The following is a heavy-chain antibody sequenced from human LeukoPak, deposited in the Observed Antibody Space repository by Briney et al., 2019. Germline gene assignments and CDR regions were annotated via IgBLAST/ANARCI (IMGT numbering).Heavy chain of an antibody. Sequence: PSETLSLTCTVSGGSISSGGYYWSWIRQHPGKGLEWIGYIYYSGSTYYNPSLKSQVTISVDTSKNQFSLKLSSVTAADTAVYYCASYYDILTGYYYYFDYWGQGTLVTVSS. J-gene: IGHJ4*02. CDR3: ASYYDILTGYYYYFDY. V-gene: IGHV4-31*01. CDR2: IYYSGST. D-gene: IGHD3-9*01. CDR1: GGSISSGGYY.